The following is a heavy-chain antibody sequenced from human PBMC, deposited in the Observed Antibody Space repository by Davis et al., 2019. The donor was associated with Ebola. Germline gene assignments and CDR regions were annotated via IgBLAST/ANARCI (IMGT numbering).Heavy chain of an antibody. D-gene: IGHD6-13*01. CDR3: ARVGIAAAGSEGLDY. Sequence: AGSLRLSCAASGFTSTNFAMPWVRQVPGKGLAWVSSISFSGGGTYYSDSVKGRFTISRDNAKNTVYLEMNSLRAEDTAVYYCARVGIAAAGSEGLDYWGQGTLVTVSS. V-gene: IGHV3-23*01. CDR2: ISFSGGGT. CDR1: GFTSTNFA. J-gene: IGHJ4*02.